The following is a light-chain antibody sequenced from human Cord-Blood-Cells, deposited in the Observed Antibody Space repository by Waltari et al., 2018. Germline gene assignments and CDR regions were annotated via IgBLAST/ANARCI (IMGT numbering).Light chain of an antibody. Sequence: QSALTQPASVSGSPGQSITISCTGTSSDVGGYNYVSWYQQHPGKAPQLMIYAVGNRDCGVANRFSGSKSGNTASLTVHGLRAEDRADYYCSSYAGSSTWVFGGGTKLPVL. J-gene: IGLJ3*02. V-gene: IGLV2-14*01. CDR2: AVG. CDR1: SSDVGGYNY. CDR3: SSYAGSSTWV.